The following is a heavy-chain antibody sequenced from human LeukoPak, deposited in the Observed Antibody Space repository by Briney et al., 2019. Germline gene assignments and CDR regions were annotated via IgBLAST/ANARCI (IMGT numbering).Heavy chain of an antibody. Sequence: PSGTLSLTCAVSGGSISSSNWWSWVRQAPGEGPEWVAHIKENGNELRYADSVEGRFTISRDNAKRSLSLQMNNLRVEDTAVYYCARGPGDFDGSDIWGQGTMVTVSS. CDR2: IKENGNEL. J-gene: IGHJ3*02. V-gene: IGHV3-7*01. D-gene: IGHD1-14*01. CDR3: ARGPGDFDGSDI. CDR1: GGSISSSNW.